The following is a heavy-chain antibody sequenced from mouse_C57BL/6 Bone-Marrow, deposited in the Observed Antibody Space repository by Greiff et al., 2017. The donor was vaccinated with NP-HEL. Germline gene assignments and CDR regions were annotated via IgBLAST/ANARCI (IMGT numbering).Heavy chain of an antibody. Sequence: QVQLQQPGAELVMPGASVKLSCKASGYTFTSYWMHWVKQRPGQGLEWIGEIDPSDSYTNYNQKFKGKSTLTVDKSSSTAYMQLSSLTSEDSAVYYGARDDGSSYWFAYWGQGTRVTVSA. D-gene: IGHD1-1*01. J-gene: IGHJ3*01. CDR3: ARDDGSSYWFAY. CDR1: GYTFTSYW. V-gene: IGHV1-69*01. CDR2: IDPSDSYT.